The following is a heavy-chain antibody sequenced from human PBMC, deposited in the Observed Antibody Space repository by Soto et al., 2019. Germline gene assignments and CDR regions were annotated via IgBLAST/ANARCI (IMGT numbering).Heavy chain of an antibody. Sequence: QVQLVQSGAEVKKPGSTVKVSCKASGDTFSSYAISWVRQAPGQGLEWMGGIIPIFGTANYAQKFQGRVTITADESTSTAYMELSSLRSEDTAVYYCASVYYDSSGFQKPKHYYYGMDVWGQGTTVTVSS. D-gene: IGHD3-22*01. V-gene: IGHV1-69*12. J-gene: IGHJ6*02. CDR2: IIPIFGTA. CDR1: GDTFSSYA. CDR3: ASVYYDSSGFQKPKHYYYGMDV.